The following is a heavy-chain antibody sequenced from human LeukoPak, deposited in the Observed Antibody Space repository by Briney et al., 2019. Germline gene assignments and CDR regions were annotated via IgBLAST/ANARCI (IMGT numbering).Heavy chain of an antibody. CDR1: GYSFTNYW. CDR2: IYPGDSDT. V-gene: IGHV5-51*01. J-gene: IGHJ4*02. CDR3: ARLRVYDSSGHPFDY. D-gene: IGHD3-22*01. Sequence: GESLKISCKGSGYSFTNYWIGWVRQMPGKGLEWMGIIYPGDSDTRYSPSFQGQVTISADKSISTAYLQWSSLKASDTAMYYCARLRVYDSSGHPFDYWGQGTLVTVSS.